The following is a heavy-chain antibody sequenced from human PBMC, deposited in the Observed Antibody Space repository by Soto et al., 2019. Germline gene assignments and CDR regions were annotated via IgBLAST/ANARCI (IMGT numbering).Heavy chain of an antibody. J-gene: IGHJ6*02. D-gene: IGHD3-10*01. Sequence: QVQLVESGGGLVQPGGSLRLSCAASGFTFISYAMHWVRQAPGKGLEWVSVIPFDGSTTYYADSVKGRFTISRDNSKNTVYLQMNSLRSEDTAVYYCARSRHGSGSYTHFYYGLDVWGQGTTVTVSS. CDR2: IPFDGSTT. V-gene: IGHV3-30-3*01. CDR3: ARSRHGSGSYTHFYYGLDV. CDR1: GFTFISYA.